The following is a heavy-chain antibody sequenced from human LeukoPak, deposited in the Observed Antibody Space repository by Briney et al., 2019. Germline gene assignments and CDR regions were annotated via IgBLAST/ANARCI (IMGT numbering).Heavy chain of an antibody. J-gene: IGHJ4*02. Sequence: SETLSLTCTVSGGSISSYYGIWIRQPPGKGLEWIGYMSYSASTDYNPSLKSRVTISLDTSKNQFSLKLSSVTAADTAVYYCARHGGSYSFDYWGQGTLVTVSS. D-gene: IGHD1-26*01. V-gene: IGHV4-59*08. CDR2: MSYSAST. CDR3: ARHGGSYSFDY. CDR1: GGSISSYY.